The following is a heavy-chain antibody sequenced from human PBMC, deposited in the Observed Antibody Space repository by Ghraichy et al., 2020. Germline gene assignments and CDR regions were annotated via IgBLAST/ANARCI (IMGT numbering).Heavy chain of an antibody. CDR1: GFNVSNNY. V-gene: IGHV3-53*01. CDR2: IYRGGTT. D-gene: IGHD3-16*02. CDR3: ARGYDYIRANDRYIYYYNMDV. J-gene: IGHJ6*02. Sequence: GGSLRLSCAASGFNVSNNYMNWVRQAPGKGLEWVSVIYRGGTTYYADSVKGRFTLSRDNSKNTLHLQMNSLRVEDTAVYYCARGYDYIRANDRYIYYYNMDVWGQGTTVTVSS.